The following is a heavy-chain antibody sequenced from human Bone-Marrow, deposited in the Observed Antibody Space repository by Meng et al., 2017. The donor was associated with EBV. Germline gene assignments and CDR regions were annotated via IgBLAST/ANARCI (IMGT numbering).Heavy chain of an antibody. CDR3: ANEGGELKG. CDR1: GFTFSRYG. D-gene: IGHD1-26*01. CDR2: ISYDGSNK. J-gene: IGHJ4*02. V-gene: IGHV3-30*18. Sequence: QVQLGGSGGGVSQPGRALRLTCAASGFTFSRYGMHWVRQAPGKGLEWVAVISYDGSNKYYADSVKGRFTISRDNAKNSLYLQMNSLRAEDTAVYYCANEGGELKGWGQGTLVTVSS.